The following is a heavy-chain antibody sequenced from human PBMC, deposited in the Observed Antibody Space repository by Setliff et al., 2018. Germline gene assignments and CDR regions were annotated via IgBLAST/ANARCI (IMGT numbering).Heavy chain of an antibody. CDR1: GGSISSYY. CDR3: ARDQWLDPPGYYYMDV. V-gene: IGHV4-4*07. CDR2: IYSCGSA. Sequence: KTSETLSLTCTVSGGSISSYYWSWIRQPAGKGLEWIGHIYSCGSANYNPSLKSRVTMSIDTSKNQFSLKLNSVTAADMAVYYCARDQWLDPPGYYYMDVWAKGTTATVS. D-gene: IGHD6-19*01. J-gene: IGHJ6*03.